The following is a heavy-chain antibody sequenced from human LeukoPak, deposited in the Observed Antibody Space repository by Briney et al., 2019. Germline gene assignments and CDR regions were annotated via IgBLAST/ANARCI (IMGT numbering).Heavy chain of an antibody. J-gene: IGHJ4*02. Sequence: PGGSLRLSCAASGFTFGDYGMSWVRQAPGKGLEWDSSINWNGGNTAYADSVKGRFTISRDTAKDSLYLQLNSLRAEDTALYYCARDRGWLQYIDYWGQGTLVTVSS. CDR2: INWNGGNT. V-gene: IGHV3-20*04. CDR3: ARDRGWLQYIDY. D-gene: IGHD5-24*01. CDR1: GFTFGDYG.